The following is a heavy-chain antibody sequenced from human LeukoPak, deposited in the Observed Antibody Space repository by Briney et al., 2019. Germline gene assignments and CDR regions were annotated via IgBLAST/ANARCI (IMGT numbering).Heavy chain of an antibody. Sequence: ASVKVSCKASGYTFTGYYMHWVRQAPGQGLEWMGWINPNSDYTFYAQKFQGRVTLTRDTSISTVYMELTALTSDDTALYYCAVAPGDYWGQGTLVTVSS. V-gene: IGHV1-2*02. CDR3: AVAPGDY. D-gene: IGHD2-21*01. J-gene: IGHJ4*02. CDR1: GYTFTGYY. CDR2: INPNSDYT.